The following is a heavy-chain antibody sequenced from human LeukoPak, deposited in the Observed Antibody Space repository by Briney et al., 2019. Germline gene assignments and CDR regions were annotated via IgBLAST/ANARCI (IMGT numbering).Heavy chain of an antibody. CDR3: AREMRFGGYFGY. Sequence: PSETLSLTCTVSGGSISSGSYYWSWIRQPAGKGLEWIGRIYSSGSTNYNPSLKSRVTISLDTSKNQFSLKLSSVTAADTAVYYCAREMRFGGYFGYWGQGTLVTVSS. CDR1: GGSISSGSYY. CDR2: IYSSGST. D-gene: IGHD3-10*01. V-gene: IGHV4-61*02. J-gene: IGHJ4*02.